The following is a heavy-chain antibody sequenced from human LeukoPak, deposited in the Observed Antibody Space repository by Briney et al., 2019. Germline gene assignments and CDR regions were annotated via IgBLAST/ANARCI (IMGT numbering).Heavy chain of an antibody. D-gene: IGHD3-10*01. Sequence: SETLSLTCTVSGGSISSSSYYWGWIRQPPGKGLEWIGYIYYSGSTYYNPSLKSRVTISVDTSKNQFSLKLSSVTAADTAVYYCARAVRGLGDAFDIWGQGTMVTVSS. V-gene: IGHV4-31*03. CDR1: GGSISSSSYY. J-gene: IGHJ3*02. CDR2: IYYSGST. CDR3: ARAVRGLGDAFDI.